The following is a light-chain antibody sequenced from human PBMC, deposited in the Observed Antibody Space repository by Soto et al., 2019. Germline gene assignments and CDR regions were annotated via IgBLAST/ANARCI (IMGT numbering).Light chain of an antibody. Sequence: EIVMTQSPATLSVSPGERATLSCRASQSVSSNLAWYQQKPGQAPRLHIYGASTRATGIPARFSGSGSGTDFTLTISSLQSEDFAVYYCQQYNNWPPMYTFGQGTKLEIK. CDR1: QSVSSN. J-gene: IGKJ2*01. CDR2: GAS. V-gene: IGKV3-15*01. CDR3: QQYNNWPPMYT.